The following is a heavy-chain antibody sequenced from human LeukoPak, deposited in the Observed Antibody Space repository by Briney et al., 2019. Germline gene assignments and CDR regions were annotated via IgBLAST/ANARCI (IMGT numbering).Heavy chain of an antibody. V-gene: IGHV4-4*07. CDR2: IYTSGST. Sequence: PSETLSLTCTVSGGSINSYYWSWIRQPAGKGLEWIGRIYTSGSTNYNPSLKSRVTMSVDTSKNQFSLKLSSVTAADTAVYYCARESKYYDFWSGYSREFDYWGQGTLVTVSS. CDR1: GGSINSYY. CDR3: ARESKYYDFWSGYSREFDY. J-gene: IGHJ4*02. D-gene: IGHD3-3*01.